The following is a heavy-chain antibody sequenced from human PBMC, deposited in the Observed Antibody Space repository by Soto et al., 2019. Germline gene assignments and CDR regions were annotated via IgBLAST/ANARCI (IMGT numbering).Heavy chain of an antibody. CDR3: ARDTGYCSSTSCSSYYYYGMDV. Sequence: PGGSLRLSCAASGFTFSSYAMHWVRQAPGKGLEWVAVISYDGSNKYYADSVKGRFTISRDNSKNTLYLQMNSLRAEDTAVYYCARDTGYCSSTSCSSYYYYGMDVCGQGTTVTVSS. CDR1: GFTFSSYA. CDR2: ISYDGSNK. D-gene: IGHD2-2*01. V-gene: IGHV3-30-3*01. J-gene: IGHJ6*02.